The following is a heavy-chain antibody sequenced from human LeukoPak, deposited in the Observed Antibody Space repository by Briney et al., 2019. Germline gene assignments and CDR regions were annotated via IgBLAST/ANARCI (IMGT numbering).Heavy chain of an antibody. CDR1: GDSVTNDFF. CDR2: FCLGRDT. CDR3: ARWASISREPGGFFDH. V-gene: IGHV4-38-2*02. Sequence: PSETLSLTCTVSGDSVTNDFFWGWVRQPPGKELEWIGSFCLGRDTYYRPSLKSRVTISVDTSKNQFSLNLNSVTAADTAVYYRARWASISREPGGFFDHWGQGTLVTVSS. J-gene: IGHJ4*02. D-gene: IGHD1-14*01.